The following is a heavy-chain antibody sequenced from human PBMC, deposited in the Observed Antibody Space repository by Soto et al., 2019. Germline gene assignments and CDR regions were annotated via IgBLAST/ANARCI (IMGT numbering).Heavy chain of an antibody. CDR3: ARAVAGTRGGFDY. Sequence: EVQLVESGGGLVQPGGSLRLSCAASGFTFSSYDMHWVRQATGKGLEWVSAIGTAGDTYYPGSVKGRFTISRENAKNSLYLQMNSLRAGDTAVYYCARAVAGTRGGFDYWGQGTLVTVSS. D-gene: IGHD6-19*01. J-gene: IGHJ4*02. V-gene: IGHV3-13*01. CDR1: GFTFSSYD. CDR2: IGTAGDT.